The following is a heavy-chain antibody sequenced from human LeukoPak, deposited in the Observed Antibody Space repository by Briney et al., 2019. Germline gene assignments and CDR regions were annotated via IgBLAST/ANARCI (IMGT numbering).Heavy chain of an antibody. D-gene: IGHD1-26*01. CDR3: ARDRVLVGAGIDY. Sequence: PSETLSLTCTVSGGSISSSSYYWGWIRQPPGKGLEWIGSIYYSGSTYYNPSLKSRVTISVDTSKNQFSLKLGSVTAADTAVYYCARDRVLVGAGIDYWGQGTLVTVSS. V-gene: IGHV4-39*07. CDR2: IYYSGST. J-gene: IGHJ4*02. CDR1: GGSISSSSYY.